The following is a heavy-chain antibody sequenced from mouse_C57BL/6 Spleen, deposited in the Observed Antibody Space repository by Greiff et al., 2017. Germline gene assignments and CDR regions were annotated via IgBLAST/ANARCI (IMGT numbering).Heavy chain of an antibody. CDR1: GYTFTDYY. Sequence: VQLKQSGPELVKPGASVKISCKASGYTFTDYYMNWVKQSHGKSLEWIGDINPNNGGTSYNQKFKGKATLTVDKSSSTAYMELRSLTSEDSAVYYCARGGTNYYGSSYYYAMDYWGQGTSVTVSS. J-gene: IGHJ4*01. V-gene: IGHV1-26*01. CDR2: INPNNGGT. CDR3: ARGGTNYYGSSYYYAMDY. D-gene: IGHD1-1*01.